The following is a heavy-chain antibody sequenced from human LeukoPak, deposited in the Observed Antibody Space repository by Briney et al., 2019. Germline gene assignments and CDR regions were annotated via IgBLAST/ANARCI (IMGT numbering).Heavy chain of an antibody. CDR2: IGSSSTSR. CDR1: GFTFGSYA. CDR3: ARDYFWSFDF. D-gene: IGHD3-10*01. Sequence: PGGSLRLSCAASGFTFGSYAMNWVRQPPGKGLEWLSYIGSSSTSRYYADSVKGRFTISRDNAKNSLFLQMNSLRDEDTAVYYCARDYFWSFDFWGRGTLVTVSS. V-gene: IGHV3-48*02. J-gene: IGHJ2*01.